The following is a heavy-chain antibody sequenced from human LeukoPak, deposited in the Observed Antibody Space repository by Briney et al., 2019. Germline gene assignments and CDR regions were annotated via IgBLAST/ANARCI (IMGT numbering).Heavy chain of an antibody. CDR3: AKLTSVGPTGCFDY. CDR2: ISGSGGST. V-gene: IGHV3-23*01. Sequence: PGGSLRLSCAASGFTFSSYWMSWVRQAPGKGLEWVSAISGSGGSTYYADSVKGRFTISRDNSKNTLYLQMNSLRAEDTAVYYCAKLTSVGPTGCFDYWGQGTLVTVSS. D-gene: IGHD1-14*01. J-gene: IGHJ4*02. CDR1: GFTFSSYW.